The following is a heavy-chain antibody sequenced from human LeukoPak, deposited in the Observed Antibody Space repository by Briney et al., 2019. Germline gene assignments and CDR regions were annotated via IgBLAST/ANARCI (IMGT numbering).Heavy chain of an antibody. CDR3: ARSCGGDCYYYYGMDV. CDR2: IWYDGSNK. V-gene: IGHV3-33*01. CDR1: GLTFSSYG. D-gene: IGHD2-21*02. Sequence: PGGSLRLSCAASGLTFSSYGMHWVRQAPGKGLEWAAVIWYDGSNKNYADSVKGRFTISRDNSKNTVYLQMNSLRAEDTAVYYCARSCGGDCYYYYGMDVWGQGTTVTVSS. J-gene: IGHJ6*02.